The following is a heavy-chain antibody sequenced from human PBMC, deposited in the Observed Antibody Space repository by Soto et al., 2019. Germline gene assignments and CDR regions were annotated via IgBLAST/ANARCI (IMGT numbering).Heavy chain of an antibody. CDR3: AIRGLLGQQLVGGFDY. CDR1: GYTFTSYA. CDR2: INAGNGNT. V-gene: IGHV1-3*01. Sequence: QVQLVQSGAEVKKPGASVKVSCKASGYTFTSYAMHWVRQAPGQRREWMGWINAGNGNTKYSQKLKGRVTITSDTSASTAYMGLSSLRAEDKAVNYCAIRGLLGQQLVGGFDYWGQGTLVTVSS. J-gene: IGHJ4*02. D-gene: IGHD6-13*01.